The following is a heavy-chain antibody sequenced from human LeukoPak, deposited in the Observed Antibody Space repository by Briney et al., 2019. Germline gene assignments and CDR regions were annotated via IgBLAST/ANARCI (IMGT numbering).Heavy chain of an antibody. CDR3: ARDEGDYGGILIDF. CDR2: ISSSGSTI. CDR1: GFTLSDYY. V-gene: IGHV3-11*01. J-gene: IGHJ4*02. D-gene: IGHD4-23*01. Sequence: GGSLRLSCAASGFTLSDYYMSWIRQAPGKGLEWVSYISSSGSTIYYADSVKGRFTISRDNAKNSLYLQMNSLIAEDTAVYYCARDEGDYGGILIDFWGQGTLVTVPS.